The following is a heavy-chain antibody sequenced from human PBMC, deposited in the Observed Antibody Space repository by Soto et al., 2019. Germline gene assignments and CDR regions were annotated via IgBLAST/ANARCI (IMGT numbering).Heavy chain of an antibody. CDR1: GFTFSSYG. J-gene: IGHJ6*02. CDR3: AKMSYYDSSGYYQNHYYYGMDV. Sequence: PGGSLRLSCAASGFTFSSYGMHWVRQAPGKGLEWVAVISYDGSNKYYADSVKGRFTISRDNSKNTLYLQMNSLRAEDTAVYYCAKMSYYDSSGYYQNHYYYGMDVWGQGTTVTVSS. CDR2: ISYDGSNK. D-gene: IGHD3-22*01. V-gene: IGHV3-30*18.